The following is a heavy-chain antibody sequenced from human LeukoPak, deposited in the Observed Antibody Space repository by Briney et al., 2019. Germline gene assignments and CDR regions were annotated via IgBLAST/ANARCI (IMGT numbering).Heavy chain of an antibody. CDR1: GYTFTSYD. CDR2: MNPNSGNT. CDR3: ARAPRMIVGPTRTSYYFDY. J-gene: IGHJ4*02. D-gene: IGHD3-22*01. V-gene: IGHV1-8*01. Sequence: ASVKVSCKASGYTFTSYDINWVRQATGQGLEWMGWMNPNSGNTGYAQKFQGRVTMTRNTSISTAYMELSSLRSEDTAVYYCARAPRMIVGPTRTSYYFDYWGQGTLVTVSS.